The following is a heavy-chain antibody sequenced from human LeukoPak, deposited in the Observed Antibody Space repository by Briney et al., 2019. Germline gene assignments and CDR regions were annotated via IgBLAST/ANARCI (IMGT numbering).Heavy chain of an antibody. CDR1: GFTFNTYG. CDR2: ISYDERNK. J-gene: IGHJ4*02. V-gene: IGHV3-30*18. Sequence: GRSLRLSCEASGFTFNTYGMHWVRQAPGKGLEWLAVISYDERNKYYADSVKGRLTISRDNSKNTLYLQMSSLRPEDTAVYYCANGAVYCTSPKYPTGSAPSCFAHWGQGTLVTVSS. D-gene: IGHD2-2*01. CDR3: ANGAVYCTSPKYPTGSAPSCFAH.